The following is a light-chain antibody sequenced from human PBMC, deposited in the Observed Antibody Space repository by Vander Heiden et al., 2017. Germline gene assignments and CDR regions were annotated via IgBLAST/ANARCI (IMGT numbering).Light chain of an antibody. CDR1: QSISSW. J-gene: IGKJ2*01. Sequence: DIPMTQAPSPLSASVGDRVTITYRASQSISSWLAWYQQKPGKAPKLLIYKASSLESGVPSWFSGSGSGTEFTLTISSLQPDDFATYYCQQYNSYPMYTFGQGIKLEIK. V-gene: IGKV1-5*03. CDR3: QQYNSYPMYT. CDR2: KAS.